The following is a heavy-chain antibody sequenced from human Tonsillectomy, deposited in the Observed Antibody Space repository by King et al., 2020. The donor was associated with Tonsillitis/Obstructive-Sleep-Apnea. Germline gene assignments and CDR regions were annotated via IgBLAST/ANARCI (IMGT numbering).Heavy chain of an antibody. J-gene: IGHJ6*03. CDR2: ISVHNANT. Sequence: VQLVESGAEVKKSGASVTVSCKASGYTFTSYVITWVRQAPGQGLEWMGWISVHNANTNYAQKLQGRVTMTTDTSTNTAYMELRSLRSDDTAIYYCARLPSITIFGVAPYYMAVWGKGTTVTVSS. V-gene: IGHV1-18*01. CDR3: ARLPSITIFGVAPYYMAV. D-gene: IGHD3-3*01. CDR1: GYTFTSYV.